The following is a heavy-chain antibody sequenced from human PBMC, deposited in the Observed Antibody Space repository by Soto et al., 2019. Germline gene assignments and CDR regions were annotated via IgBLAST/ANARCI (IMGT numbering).Heavy chain of an antibody. CDR2: ISYDGSNK. V-gene: IGHV3-30*18. D-gene: IGHD5-12*01. Sequence: ESGGGVVQPGRSLRLSCAASGFTFSSYGMHWVRQAPGKGLEWVAVISYDGSNKYYADSVKGRITISRDNSKNTLFLQMNSLRAEDTAMYYCAKLSGSGYPPTLDYWGQGTLVTVSS. CDR3: AKLSGSGYPPTLDY. J-gene: IGHJ4*02. CDR1: GFTFSSYG.